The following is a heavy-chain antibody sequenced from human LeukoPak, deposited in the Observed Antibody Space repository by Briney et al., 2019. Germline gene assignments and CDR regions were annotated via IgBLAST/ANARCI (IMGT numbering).Heavy chain of an antibody. J-gene: IGHJ5*02. CDR3: ARVGTSGGISNGWFDP. D-gene: IGHD2-15*01. CDR1: GFTFSDYW. CDR2: IQQDGSEK. V-gene: IGHV3-7*05. Sequence: GESLRLSCAASGFTFSDYWMSWVRQAPGKGLERVANIQQDGSEKYYVDSVKGRFTISRDNAKNSLYLEMNSLRAEDTAVYYCARVGTSGGISNGWFDPWGQGTLVTVSS.